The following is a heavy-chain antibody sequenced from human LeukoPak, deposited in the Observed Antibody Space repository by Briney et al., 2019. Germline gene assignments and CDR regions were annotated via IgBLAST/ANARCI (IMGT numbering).Heavy chain of an antibody. J-gene: IGHJ4*02. CDR2: IYYSGST. CDR1: GGSISSYY. CDR3: ARSDPLYSSSSEVFDY. Sequence: PSETLSLTCTVSGGSISSYYWSWIRQPPGKGLEWIGYIYYSGSTNYNPSLKSRVTISVDTSKNQFSLKLSSVTAADTAVYYCARSDPLYSSSSEVFDYWGQGTLVTVSS. V-gene: IGHV4-59*08. D-gene: IGHD6-6*01.